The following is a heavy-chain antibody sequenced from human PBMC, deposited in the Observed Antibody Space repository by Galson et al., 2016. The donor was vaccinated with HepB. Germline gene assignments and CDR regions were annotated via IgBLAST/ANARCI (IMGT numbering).Heavy chain of an antibody. CDR3: ARDRWELIYGMDV. V-gene: IGHV1-3*01. Sequence: SVKVSCKASGYTFTSYAMHWVRQAPGQRLEWMGWINAGNGNTKYSQKFQGRVTFTRDTSASTAYMELSSLRSEDTAVYYCARDRWELIYGMDVWGQGTTVTVSS. CDR2: INAGNGNT. CDR1: GYTFTSYA. D-gene: IGHD1-26*01. J-gene: IGHJ6*02.